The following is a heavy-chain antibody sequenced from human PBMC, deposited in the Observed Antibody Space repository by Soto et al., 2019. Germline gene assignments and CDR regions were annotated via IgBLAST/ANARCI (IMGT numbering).Heavy chain of an antibody. CDR1: GYLFFDYW. J-gene: IGHJ5*02. CDR3: ARGGPPVLAHYWFDP. Sequence: PGESLKISCQGSGYLFFDYWIGWVRQMPGKGLEWMGIIYPDDSKVIYSSSFQGQVIFSADTSIKTAYLQWISLKASDNAVYYCARGGPPVLAHYWFDPWGQGTLVTVSS. CDR2: IYPDDSKV. V-gene: IGHV5-51*01.